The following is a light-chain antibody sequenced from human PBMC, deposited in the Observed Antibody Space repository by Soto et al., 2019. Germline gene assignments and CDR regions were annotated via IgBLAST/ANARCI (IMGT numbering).Light chain of an antibody. CDR3: QQRSNWPPT. CDR2: DAS. CDR1: QSVSSY. V-gene: IGKV3-11*01. J-gene: IGKJ5*01. Sequence: EIVLTKSPATLSLSAGETSTLSCRASQSVSSYLAWYQQKPGQAPRLLIYDASNRATGIPARFSGSGSGTDFTLTISSLEPEDFAVYYCQQRSNWPPTFGQGTRLEIK.